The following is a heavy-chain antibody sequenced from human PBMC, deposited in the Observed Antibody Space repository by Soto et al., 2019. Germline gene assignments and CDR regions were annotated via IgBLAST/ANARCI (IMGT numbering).Heavy chain of an antibody. CDR1: GFTFSSYA. V-gene: IGHV3-23*01. CDR3: AKDHGGQWLVRWHGMDV. CDR2: ISGSGGST. D-gene: IGHD6-19*01. J-gene: IGHJ6*02. Sequence: PGGSLRLSCAASGFTFSSYAMSWVRQAPGKGLEWASAISGSGGSTYYADSVKGRFTISTDNSKNTLYLQMNSLRAEDTAVYYCAKDHGGQWLVRWHGMDVWGQGTTVTVSS.